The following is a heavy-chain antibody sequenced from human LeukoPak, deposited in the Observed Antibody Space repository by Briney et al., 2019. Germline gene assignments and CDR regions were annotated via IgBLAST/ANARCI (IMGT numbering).Heavy chain of an antibody. CDR3: ASGAGQDDDY. D-gene: IGHD1-14*01. CDR1: GGSITSDIYY. Sequence: SETLSLTCTVSGGSITSDIYYWGWIRQSPGKGLEWIGSVYYSGSTYYNPSLKSRVTISVDTSKNQFSLKLSSVTAADTAVYYCASGAGQDDDYWGQGTLVTVPS. CDR2: VYYSGST. J-gene: IGHJ4*02. V-gene: IGHV4-39*07.